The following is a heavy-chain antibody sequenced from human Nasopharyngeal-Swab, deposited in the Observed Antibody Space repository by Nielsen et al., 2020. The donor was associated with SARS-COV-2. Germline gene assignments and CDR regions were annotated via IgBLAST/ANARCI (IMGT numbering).Heavy chain of an antibody. J-gene: IGHJ3*02. CDR1: GYTFTSYA. CDR2: INTKTGNP. D-gene: IGHD3-3*01. Sequence: ASVTVSCKASGYTFTSYAMNWVRQAPGQGLEWMGWINTKTGNPTYAQGFTGRFVFSLDTSVSTAYLQISSLKAEDTAVYYCARGDYDFWSGWVSAFDIWGQGTMVTVSS. CDR3: ARGDYDFWSGWVSAFDI. V-gene: IGHV7-4-1*02.